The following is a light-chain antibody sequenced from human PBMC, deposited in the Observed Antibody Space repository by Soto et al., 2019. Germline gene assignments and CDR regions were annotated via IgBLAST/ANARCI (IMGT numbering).Light chain of an antibody. CDR3: QRYNNWPHT. CDR1: QSVSRN. Sequence: EIVMTQSPATLSVSPGERATLSCRASQSVSRNLAGYQQKPGKAPRLLIYGACTRDTGIPARFSGSGSGTEFTLRISSLQSEDFAIYYCQRYNNWPHTFGGGTKVEIK. V-gene: IGKV3-15*01. CDR2: GAC. J-gene: IGKJ4*01.